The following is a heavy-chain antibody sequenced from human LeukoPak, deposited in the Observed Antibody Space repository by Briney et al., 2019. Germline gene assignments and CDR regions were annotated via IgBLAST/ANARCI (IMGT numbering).Heavy chain of an antibody. CDR2: ISSSSSTI. CDR3: ARVGVSSWPGFDY. V-gene: IGHV3-48*02. CDR1: GFTFSSYS. J-gene: IGHJ4*02. Sequence: GGSLRLSCAASGFTFSSYSMNWVRQAPGRGLEGGSVISSSSSTIYYADSVKGRFTISRDNAKNSLYLQMNSLRDEDTAVYYCARVGVSSWPGFDYWGQGTLVTVSS. D-gene: IGHD6-13*01.